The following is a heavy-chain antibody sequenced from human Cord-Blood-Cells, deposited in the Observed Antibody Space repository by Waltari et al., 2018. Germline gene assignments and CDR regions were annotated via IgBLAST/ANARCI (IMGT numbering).Heavy chain of an antibody. J-gene: IGHJ3*02. Sequence: QVQLQESGPGLVKPSQTLSLTCTVSGGSISSGGYSWSWIRQHPGKGLEWIGYIYYSGSTYYNPSLKSRVTISVDTSKNQFSLKLSSVTAADTAVYYCARDGGDGAFDIWGQGTMVTVSS. D-gene: IGHD3-16*01. CDR2: IYYSGST. V-gene: IGHV4-31*03. CDR1: GGSISSGGYS. CDR3: ARDGGDGAFDI.